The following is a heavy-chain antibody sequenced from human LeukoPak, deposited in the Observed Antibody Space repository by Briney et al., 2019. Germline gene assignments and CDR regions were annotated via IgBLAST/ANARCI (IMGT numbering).Heavy chain of an antibody. Sequence: PGRSLRLPCAASGFTFSSYGMHWVRQAPGKGLEWVAVISYDGSNKYYADSVKGRFTISRDNSKNTLYLQMNSLRAEDTAVYYCATERQSPYFDYWGLGTLVTVSS. D-gene: IGHD6-19*01. V-gene: IGHV3-30*03. CDR2: ISYDGSNK. CDR3: ATERQSPYFDY. J-gene: IGHJ4*02. CDR1: GFTFSSYG.